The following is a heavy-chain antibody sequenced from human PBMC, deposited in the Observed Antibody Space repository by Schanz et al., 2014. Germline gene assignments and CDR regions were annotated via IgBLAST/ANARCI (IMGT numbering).Heavy chain of an antibody. J-gene: IGHJ4*02. CDR3: AKDISDTSGKDDY. D-gene: IGHD3-22*01. CDR1: GFSFSRYS. CDR2: ISSSSSTI. V-gene: IGHV3-48*01. Sequence: EVQLVESGGGLVQPGGSLRLSCAASGFSFSRYSMNWVRQAPGKGLEWISYISSSSSTIYHADSVKGRFTISRDNSKNTLFLQMNSLRVEDSAIYYCAKDISDTSGKDDYWGQGTLVTVSS.